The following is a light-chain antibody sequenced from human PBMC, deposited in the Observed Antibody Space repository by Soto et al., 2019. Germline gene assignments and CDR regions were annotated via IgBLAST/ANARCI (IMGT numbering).Light chain of an antibody. V-gene: IGKV3-15*01. CDR3: QQYNNWPRT. CDR2: GAS. Sequence: EIVMTQSPATLSVSPGERATLSCRASQSVSSNLAWYQQKPGQAPRLLIYGASTRATGIPARFSGSGPGTEFTLTISSLQSEDFAVHYCQQYNNWPRTFGQGTKVDIK. CDR1: QSVSSN. J-gene: IGKJ1*01.